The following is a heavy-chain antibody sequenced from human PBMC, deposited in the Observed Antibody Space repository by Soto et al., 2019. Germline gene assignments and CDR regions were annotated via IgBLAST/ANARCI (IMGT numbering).Heavy chain of an antibody. V-gene: IGHV1-69*13. CDR2: VIPIFGTT. Sequence: VKVSCKASGGTFSSYPINWVRQAPGQGLEWMGGVIPIFGTTNYAQKFQGRVTITADESTTTAYMEMSSLRSDDTAVYYCVRDSSTSPYYYGMDVWGQGTKVTAP. J-gene: IGHJ6*02. CDR3: VRDSSTSPYYYGMDV. CDR1: GGTFSSYP. D-gene: IGHD4-17*01.